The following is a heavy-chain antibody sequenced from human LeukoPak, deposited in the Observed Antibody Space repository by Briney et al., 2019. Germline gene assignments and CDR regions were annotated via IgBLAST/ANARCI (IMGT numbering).Heavy chain of an antibody. J-gene: IGHJ3*02. CDR1: GGSISSYY. Sequence: SETLSLTCTVSGGSISSYYWSWIRQPPGKGLEWIGYIYYSGNTNYNPSLKSRVTISLDTSKSQFSLKLSSVTAADTAVYYCARHDPIVGTPDAFDIWGQGTMVTVSS. CDR3: ARHDPIVGTPDAFDI. D-gene: IGHD1-26*01. V-gene: IGHV4-59*08. CDR2: IYYSGNT.